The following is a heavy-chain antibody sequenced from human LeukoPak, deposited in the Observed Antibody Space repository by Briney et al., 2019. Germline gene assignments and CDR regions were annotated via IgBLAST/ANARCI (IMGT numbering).Heavy chain of an antibody. CDR3: AKLYSGRIDY. D-gene: IGHD1-26*01. V-gene: IGHV5-51*01. CDR1: GYRFTNYW. J-gene: IGHJ4*02. CDR2: ILPGDSDT. Sequence: GESLKISCKGSGYRFTNYWIGWVRQMPGKGLEWMGIILPGDSDTRYSPSFQDQVTISADKSISTAYLQWNSLKASDTAIYYCAKLYSGRIDYWGQGTLVSVS.